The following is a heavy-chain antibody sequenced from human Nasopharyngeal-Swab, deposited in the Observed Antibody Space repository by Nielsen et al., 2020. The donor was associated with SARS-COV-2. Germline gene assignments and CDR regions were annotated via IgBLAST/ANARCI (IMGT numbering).Heavy chain of an antibody. CDR3: TTSGYDSTSDAFDI. D-gene: IGHD3-22*01. CDR1: GLTFSNAC. CDR2: IKSKTDGGTT. J-gene: IGHJ3*02. V-gene: IGHV3-15*01. Sequence: GGSLRLTCAASGLTFSNACMSWVCQAPVKGLERVGRIKSKTDGGTTDYAAPVKGRFTISRDDSKNTLYLQMNSLKTEDTAVYYCTTSGYDSTSDAFDIWGQGTMVTVSS.